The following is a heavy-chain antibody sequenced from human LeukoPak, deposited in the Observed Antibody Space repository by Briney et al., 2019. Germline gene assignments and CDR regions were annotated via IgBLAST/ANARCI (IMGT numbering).Heavy chain of an antibody. Sequence: NPSETLSLTCTVSGGSISSYYWSWIRQPPGKGLEWIGYIYYSGSTNYNPSLKSRVTISVDTSKNQFSLKLSSVTAADTAVYYCARTSHAPYYYDSSGYYPFDYWGQGTLVTVSS. CDR1: GGSISSYY. CDR3: ARTSHAPYYYDSSGYYPFDY. V-gene: IGHV4-59*08. J-gene: IGHJ4*02. D-gene: IGHD3-22*01. CDR2: IYYSGST.